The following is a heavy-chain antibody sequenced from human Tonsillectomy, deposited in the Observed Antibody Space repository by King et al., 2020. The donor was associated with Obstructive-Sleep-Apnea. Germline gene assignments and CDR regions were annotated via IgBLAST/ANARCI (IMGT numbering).Heavy chain of an antibody. CDR3: AKDLSSLGYSSGYYFDY. V-gene: IGHV3-30*18. D-gene: IGHD6-19*01. Sequence: VQLVESGGGVVQPGRSLRLSCAASGFTFSSYGMHWVRQAPGKGLEWVAVISYDGSNKYYADSVKGRFTISRDNSKNTLYLQMKSLRAEDTAGYYCAKDLSSLGYSSGYYFDYWGQGTLVTVSS. CDR2: ISYDGSNK. CDR1: GFTFSSYG. J-gene: IGHJ4*02.